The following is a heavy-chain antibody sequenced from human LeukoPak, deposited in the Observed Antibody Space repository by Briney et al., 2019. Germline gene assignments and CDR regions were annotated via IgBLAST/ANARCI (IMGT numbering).Heavy chain of an antibody. CDR3: ARAGDSSGYYFNWFDP. V-gene: IGHV4-59*01. J-gene: IGHJ5*02. D-gene: IGHD3-22*01. Sequence: SETLSLTCTVSGGSISTYYWNWIRQPPGKGLEWIGYIYHSGSTNYNPSLQSRVTISVDTSKNQFSLNLNSVTAADTAVYYCARAGDSSGYYFNWFDPWGQGTLVTVSS. CDR1: GGSISTYY. CDR2: IYHSGST.